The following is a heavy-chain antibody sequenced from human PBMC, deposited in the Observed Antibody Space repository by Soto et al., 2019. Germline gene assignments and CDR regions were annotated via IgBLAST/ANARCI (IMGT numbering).Heavy chain of an antibody. CDR3: ARADYGGLTRQSPWFDP. D-gene: IGHD4-17*01. CDR2: IYYSGST. CDR1: GGSISSYY. Sequence: SETLSLTCTVSGGSISSYYWSWIRQPPGKGLEWIGYIYYSGSTNYNPSLKSRVTISVDTSKNQFSLKLSSVTAADPAVYYCARADYGGLTRQSPWFDPWGQGTLVTVSS. J-gene: IGHJ5*02. V-gene: IGHV4-59*01.